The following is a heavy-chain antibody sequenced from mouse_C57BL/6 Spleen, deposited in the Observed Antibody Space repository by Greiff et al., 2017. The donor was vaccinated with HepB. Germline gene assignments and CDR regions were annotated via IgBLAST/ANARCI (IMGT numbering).Heavy chain of an antibody. D-gene: IGHD1-1*01. CDR1: GFSLTSYA. V-gene: IGHV2-9-1*01. CDR2: IWTGGGT. J-gene: IGHJ4*01. CDR3: ARIYYYGSSYRDYAMDY. Sequence: VKLVESGPGLVAPSQSLSITCTVSGFSLTSYAISWVRQPPGKGLEWLGVIWTGGGTNYNSALKSRLSISKDNSKSQVFLKMNSLQTDDTARYYCARIYYYGSSYRDYAMDYWGQGTSVTVSS.